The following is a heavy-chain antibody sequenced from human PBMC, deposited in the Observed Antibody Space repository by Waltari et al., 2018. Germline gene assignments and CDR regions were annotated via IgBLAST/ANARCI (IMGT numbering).Heavy chain of an antibody. V-gene: IGHV1-69*05. CDR3: ARSDPSSGYYYVFDY. Sequence: QVQLVQSGAEVKKPGSSVKVSCKASGGTFSSYAISWVRQAPGQGLEWMGGSIPIFGTANYAQKFQGRVTITTDESTSTAYMELSSLRSEDTAVYYCARSDPSSGYYYVFDYWGQGTLVTVSS. CDR1: GGTFSSYA. J-gene: IGHJ4*02. D-gene: IGHD3-22*01. CDR2: SIPIFGTA.